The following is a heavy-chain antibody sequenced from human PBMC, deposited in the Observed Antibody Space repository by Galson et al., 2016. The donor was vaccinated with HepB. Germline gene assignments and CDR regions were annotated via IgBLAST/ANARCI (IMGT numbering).Heavy chain of an antibody. CDR2: ISVYNGFT. CDR1: GYMFNNYV. J-gene: IGHJ4*02. V-gene: IGHV1-18*01. Sequence: SCKASGYMFNNYVMSWVRQAPGQGLEWMGWISVYNGFTNYAQKLRGRVTLTTDISTSTAYMELRSLGSDDTAVYYYARDTIEDSKYPYYYWAYWGQGTLVTVSA. CDR3: ARDTIEDSKYPYYYWAY. D-gene: IGHD4-11*01.